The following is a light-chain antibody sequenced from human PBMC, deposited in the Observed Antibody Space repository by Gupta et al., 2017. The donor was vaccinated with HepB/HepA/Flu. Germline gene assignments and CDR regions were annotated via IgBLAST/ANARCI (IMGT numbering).Light chain of an antibody. V-gene: IGKV1-39*01. J-gene: IGKJ3*01. Sequence: DIQMTQSPSSLSASVGDRVTITCRASQNIDYYLNWYQQKPGKAPKLLIYGASSLQSGVPSRFSGGGSGTDFALTISSLQPEDVGTYYCQQAFSTPLFTFGPGTKVDFK. CDR3: QQAFSTPLFT. CDR1: QNIDYY. CDR2: GAS.